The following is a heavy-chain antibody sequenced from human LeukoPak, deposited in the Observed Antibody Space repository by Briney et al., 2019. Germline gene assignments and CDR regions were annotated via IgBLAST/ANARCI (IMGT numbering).Heavy chain of an antibody. CDR2: ISSSSSII. Sequence: GGSLRLSCAASGFTFSSYEMNWVRQAPGKGLEWVSYISSSSSIIYYADSVKGRFTISRDNAKNSLYLQMNSLRAEDTAVYYCARGYSYGLDYWGQGTLVTVSS. J-gene: IGHJ4*02. D-gene: IGHD5-18*01. V-gene: IGHV3-48*01. CDR3: ARGYSYGLDY. CDR1: GFTFSSYE.